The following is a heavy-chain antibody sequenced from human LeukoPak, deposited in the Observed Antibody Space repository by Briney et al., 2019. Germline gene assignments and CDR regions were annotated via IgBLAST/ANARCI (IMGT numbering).Heavy chain of an antibody. CDR1: GFDFGSYD. V-gene: IGHV3-33*01. CDR2: IWLDGSAT. CDR3: ARDLNREDFDY. D-gene: IGHD1-14*01. J-gene: IGHJ4*02. Sequence: GGSLRLSCAASGFDFGSYDMHWVRQAPGKGLEWVAIIWLDGSATYYGDSVKGRFTVSRDNSNNTLYLQMNSLRVEDTAVYYCARDLNREDFDYWGQGTLVTVSS.